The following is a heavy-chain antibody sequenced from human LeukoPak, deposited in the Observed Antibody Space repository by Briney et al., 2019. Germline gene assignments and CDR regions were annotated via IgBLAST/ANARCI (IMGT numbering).Heavy chain of an antibody. V-gene: IGHV3-23*01. D-gene: IGHD5-18*01. CDR2: IRGSGDRT. J-gene: IGHJ4*02. CDR1: GFTFINHA. Sequence: GGSLRLSCAASGFTFINHAMTWVRQAPGKGLEWVSGIRGSGDRTFYAESVKGRFTISRDNFKNTVYLGMNSLRAEDTAVYYCAKDRSSYGYLDDWGQGTLVTVSS. CDR3: AKDRSSYGYLDD.